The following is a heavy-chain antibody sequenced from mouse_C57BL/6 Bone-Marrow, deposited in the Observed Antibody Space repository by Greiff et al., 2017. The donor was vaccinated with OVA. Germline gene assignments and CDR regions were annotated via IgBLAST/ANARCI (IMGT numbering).Heavy chain of an antibody. CDR3: ARRNGVDY. CDR1: GYTFTSYG. CDR2: IYPRSGNT. V-gene: IGHV1-81*01. Sequence: QVQLQQSGAELARPGASVKLSCKASGYTFTSYGISWVKQRTGQGLEWIGEIYPRSGNTSYNEKFKGKATLTADKSSSTAYMELRSLTSEDSAVYFCARRNGVDYWGQGTTLTVSS. J-gene: IGHJ2*01.